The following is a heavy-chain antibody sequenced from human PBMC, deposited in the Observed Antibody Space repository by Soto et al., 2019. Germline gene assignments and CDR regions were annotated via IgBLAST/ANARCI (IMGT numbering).Heavy chain of an antibody. CDR3: VRIRSGYSPSSYYYGLDV. CDR1: GFSLSADGMC. J-gene: IGHJ6*02. CDR2: IDWEDNK. Sequence: SGPTLVNPRQTLTLTCSFSGFSLSADGMCVSWIRQPPGKALEWLALIDWEDNKFYNTPLKTRLTLSKDTSKNQVVLTMTDMDPVDTATYYCVRIRSGYSPSSYYYGLDVWGQGTTVTVSS. V-gene: IGHV2-70*01. D-gene: IGHD3-3*01.